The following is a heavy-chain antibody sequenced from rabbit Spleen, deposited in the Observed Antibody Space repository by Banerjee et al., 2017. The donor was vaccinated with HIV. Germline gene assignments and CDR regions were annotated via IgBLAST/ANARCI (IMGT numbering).Heavy chain of an antibody. CDR3: ARDLASVVGWNFNL. D-gene: IGHD3-1*01. CDR2: INTGSDST. Sequence: QEQLVESGGGLVKPEGSLTLTCEASGVSLNDKDVMCWVRQAPGKGLEWIGCINTGSDSTWYASWAKGRFTISKTSSTTVTLQMTSLTDADTATYFCARDLASVVGWNFNLWGPGTLVTVS. J-gene: IGHJ4*01. V-gene: IGHV1S45*01. CDR1: GVSLNDKDV.